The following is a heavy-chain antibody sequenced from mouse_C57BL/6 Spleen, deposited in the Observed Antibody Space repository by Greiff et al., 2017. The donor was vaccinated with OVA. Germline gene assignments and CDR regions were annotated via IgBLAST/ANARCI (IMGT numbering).Heavy chain of an antibody. CDR3: ARGGFYYGSLYYAMDY. J-gene: IGHJ4*01. CDR2: IDPSDSYT. CDR1: GYTFTSYW. D-gene: IGHD1-1*01. Sequence: VQLQQPGAELVKPGASVKLSCKASGYTFTSYWMQWVKQRPGQGLEWIGEIDPSDSYTNYNQKFKGKATLTVDTSSSTAYMQLSSLTSEDSAVYYGARGGFYYGSLYYAMDYWGQGTSVTVSS. V-gene: IGHV1-50*01.